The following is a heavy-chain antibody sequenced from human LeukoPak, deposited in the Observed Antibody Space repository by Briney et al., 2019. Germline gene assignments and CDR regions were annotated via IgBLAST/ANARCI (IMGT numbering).Heavy chain of an antibody. J-gene: IGHJ6*03. CDR3: ARDRKQLVPYYYYMDV. CDR1: GGSFSGYY. CDR2: IKQDGSEK. V-gene: IGHV3-7*01. Sequence: ETLSLTCAVYGGSFSGYYWSWIRQPPGKGLEWVANIKQDGSEKYYVDSVKGRFTISRDNAKNSLYLQMNSLRAEDTAVYYCARDRKQLVPYYYYMDVWGKGTTVTVSS. D-gene: IGHD6-13*01.